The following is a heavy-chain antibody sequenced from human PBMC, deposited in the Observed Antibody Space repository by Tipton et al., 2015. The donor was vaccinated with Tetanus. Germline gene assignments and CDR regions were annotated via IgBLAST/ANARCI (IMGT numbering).Heavy chain of an antibody. D-gene: IGHD2/OR15-2a*01. CDR3: AKRLSNVRMTRSAFDI. V-gene: IGHV3-23*01. CDR1: GFTFSNYG. J-gene: IGHJ3*02. CDR2: VDYSGAST. Sequence: SLRLSCAGSGFTFSNYGMSWVRQAPGKGLEWVSDVDYSGASTFYADSVKGRFTISKDNSKSTLYLQVNSLRAEDTAVYYCAKRLSNVRMTRSAFDIWGQGTMVTVSS.